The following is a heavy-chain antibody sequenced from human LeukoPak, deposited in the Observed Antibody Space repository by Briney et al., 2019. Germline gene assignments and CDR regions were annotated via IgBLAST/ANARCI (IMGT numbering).Heavy chain of an antibody. CDR1: GYTFTSYG. Sequence: SVKVSCKASGYTFTSYGISWVRQAPGQGLEWMGGIIPIFGTANYAQKFQGRVTITADESTSTAYMELSSLRSEDTAVYYCAFSHYDYVWGSYRETDYFDYWGQGTLVTVSS. CDR2: IIPIFGTA. V-gene: IGHV1-69*13. D-gene: IGHD3-16*02. J-gene: IGHJ4*02. CDR3: AFSHYDYVWGSYRETDYFDY.